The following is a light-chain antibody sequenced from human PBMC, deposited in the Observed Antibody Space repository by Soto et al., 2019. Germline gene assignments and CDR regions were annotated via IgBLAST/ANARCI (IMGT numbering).Light chain of an antibody. CDR1: QGISTY. CDR3: QHYSTYSWA. CDR2: KAS. Sequence: DIQMTLSPSTLSASVGDRVTITCRASQGISTYLAWYQQKPGKAPKLLIYKASSLQSGVPSRFSGSGSGTEFTLTITSLQPDDFATYYCQHYSTYSWAFGQGTKVEIK. J-gene: IGKJ1*01. V-gene: IGKV1-5*03.